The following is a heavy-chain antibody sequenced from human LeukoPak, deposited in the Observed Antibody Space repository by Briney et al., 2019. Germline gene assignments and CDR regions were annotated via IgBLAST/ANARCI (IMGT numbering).Heavy chain of an antibody. J-gene: IGHJ4*02. CDR2: IWYDGSNK. Sequence: PGGSLRLSCAASGFTFSSYGMHWVRQAPGKGLEWVAVIWYDGSNKYYADSVKGRFTISRDNSKNTLYLQMNSLRAEDTAVYYCARNYDILTGYHLDYWGQGTLVTVSS. CDR3: ARNYDILTGYHLDY. D-gene: IGHD3-9*01. V-gene: IGHV3-33*08. CDR1: GFTFSSYG.